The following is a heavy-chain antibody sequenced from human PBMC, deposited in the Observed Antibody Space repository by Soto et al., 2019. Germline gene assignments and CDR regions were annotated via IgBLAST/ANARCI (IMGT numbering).Heavy chain of an antibody. J-gene: IGHJ5*02. D-gene: IGHD3-22*01. V-gene: IGHV4-59*08. Sequence: RIRQPPGKGLEWIGYIYYSGSTNYNPSLKSRVTISLDTSKNQFSLKLSSVTAADTALHYCAGLRGYYQSFDLWVKRTLV. CDR2: IYYSGST. CDR3: AGLRGYYQSFDL.